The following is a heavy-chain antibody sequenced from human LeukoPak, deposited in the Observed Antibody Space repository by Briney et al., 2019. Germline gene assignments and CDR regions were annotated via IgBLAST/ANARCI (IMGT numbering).Heavy chain of an antibody. CDR2: ISGTGGRT. J-gene: IGHJ4*02. CDR3: AKDPNRYCGGDCHSDY. Sequence: SGGSLRLSCAASGFTFSTYAMSWVRRAPGKGLEWVSAISGTGGRTYYADYVKGRFTISRDNSKNTLYLQMNSLRAEDTAIFYCAKDPNRYCGGDCHSDYWGQGTLVTVSS. CDR1: GFTFSTYA. D-gene: IGHD2-21*01. V-gene: IGHV3-23*01.